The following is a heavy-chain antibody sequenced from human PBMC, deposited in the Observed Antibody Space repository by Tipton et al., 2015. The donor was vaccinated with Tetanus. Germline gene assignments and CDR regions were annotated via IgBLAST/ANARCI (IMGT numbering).Heavy chain of an antibody. CDR2: IYFKGDT. CDR1: GASISDKKYY. CDR3: ARHLYGYWFDP. V-gene: IGHV4-39*02. D-gene: IGHD2/OR15-2a*01. Sequence: TLSLTCTVSGASISDKKYYWGWIRQAPGKGLEWIASIYFKGDTYYSPPLKSRISIDVDTSQNLFSLRLTSVTASDTAVYYCARHLYGYWFDPWGQGALVTVSS. J-gene: IGHJ5*02.